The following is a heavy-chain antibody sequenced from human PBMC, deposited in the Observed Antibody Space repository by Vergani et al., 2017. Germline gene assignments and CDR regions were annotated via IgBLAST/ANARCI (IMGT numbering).Heavy chain of an antibody. CDR3: ARDREAIAAAGADY. V-gene: IGHV3-33*01. Sequence: QVQLVESGGGVVQPGRSLRLSCAASGFTFSSYCMHWVRQAPGKGLEWVAVIWYDGSNKYYADSVKGRFTISRDNSKNTLYLQMNSLRAEDTAVYYCARDREAIAAAGADYWGQGTLVTVSS. CDR2: IWYDGSNK. D-gene: IGHD6-13*01. CDR1: GFTFSSYC. J-gene: IGHJ4*02.